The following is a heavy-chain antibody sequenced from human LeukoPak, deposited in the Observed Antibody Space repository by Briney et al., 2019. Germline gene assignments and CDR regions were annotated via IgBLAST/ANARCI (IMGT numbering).Heavy chain of an antibody. CDR3: ARERVVTGAVAGAGWYYYYYMDV. CDR2: INTNTGNP. J-gene: IGHJ6*03. D-gene: IGHD6-19*01. Sequence: ASVKVSCKASGYTFTSYAMNWVRQAPGQGLEWMGWINTNTGNPTYAQGFTGRFVFSLDTSVSTAYLQISSLKAEDTAVYYCARERVVTGAVAGAGWYYYYYMDVWGKGTTVTVSS. V-gene: IGHV7-4-1*02. CDR1: GYTFTSYA.